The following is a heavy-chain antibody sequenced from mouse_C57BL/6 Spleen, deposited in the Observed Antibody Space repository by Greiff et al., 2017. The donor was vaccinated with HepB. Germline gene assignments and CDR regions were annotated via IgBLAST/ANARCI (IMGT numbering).Heavy chain of an antibody. J-gene: IGHJ2*01. CDR3: ARSDGNYVYYFDY. CDR2: IDPSDSYT. Sequence: QVQLKQSGAELVRPGTSVKLSCKASGYTFTSYWMHWVKQRPGQGLEWIGVIDPSDSYTNYNQKFKGKATLTVDTSSSTADMQLSSLTSEDSAVYYCARSDGNYVYYFDYWGQGTTLTVSS. V-gene: IGHV1-59*01. D-gene: IGHD2-1*01. CDR1: GYTFTSYW.